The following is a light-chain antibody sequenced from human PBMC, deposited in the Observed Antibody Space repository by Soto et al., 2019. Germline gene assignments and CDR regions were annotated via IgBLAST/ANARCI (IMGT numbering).Light chain of an antibody. CDR3: QSYDSSLSGSYV. CDR2: GNS. J-gene: IGLJ1*01. CDR1: SSNIGAGYD. Sequence: SVMTQPPSVSAAPWQRVTISCTGSSSNIGAGYDVHWYQQLPGTAPKLLIYGNSNRPSGVPDRFSGSKSGTSASLAITGLQAEDEADYYCQSYDSSLSGSYVFGTGTKVTVL. V-gene: IGLV1-40*01.